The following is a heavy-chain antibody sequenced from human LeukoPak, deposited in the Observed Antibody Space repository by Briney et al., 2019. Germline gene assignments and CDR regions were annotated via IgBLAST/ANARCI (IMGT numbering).Heavy chain of an antibody. CDR3: ARSLVGATPLFDY. D-gene: IGHD1-26*01. CDR1: GYTFTCYY. J-gene: IGHJ4*02. V-gene: IGHV1-2*02. Sequence: ASVKVSCKASGYTFTCYYMHWMRQASGQGLEWMGWINPNSGGTNYAQKFQGRVTMTRDTSISTAYMELSRLRSDDTAVYYCARSLVGATPLFDYWGQGTLVTVSS. CDR2: INPNSGGT.